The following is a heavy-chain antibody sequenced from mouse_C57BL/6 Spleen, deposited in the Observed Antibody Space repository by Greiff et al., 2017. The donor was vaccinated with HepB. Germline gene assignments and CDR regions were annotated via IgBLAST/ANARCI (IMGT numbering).Heavy chain of an antibody. Sequence: VQLQQSGAELVRPGASVKLSCTASGFNIKDDYMHWVKQRPEQGLEWIGWIDPENGDTEYASKFQGKATITADTSSNTAYLQLSSLTSEDTAVYYCTPSYYGAYWGQGTLVTVSA. CDR1: GFNIKDDY. J-gene: IGHJ3*01. CDR2: IDPENGDT. CDR3: TPSYYGAY. D-gene: IGHD1-1*01. V-gene: IGHV14-4*01.